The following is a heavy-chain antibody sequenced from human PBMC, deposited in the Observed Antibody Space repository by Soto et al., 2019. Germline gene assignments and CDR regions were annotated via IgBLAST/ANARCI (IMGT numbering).Heavy chain of an antibody. CDR1: GFTFSSYG. Sequence: PGGSLRLSCAASGFTFSSYGMHWVRQAPGKGLEWVAVIWYDGSNKYYADSVKGRFTISRDNSKNTLYLQMNSLRAEDTAVYYCARARELPNGEFDYWGQGTLVTVSS. V-gene: IGHV3-33*01. CDR3: ARARELPNGEFDY. J-gene: IGHJ4*02. D-gene: IGHD1-26*01. CDR2: IWYDGSNK.